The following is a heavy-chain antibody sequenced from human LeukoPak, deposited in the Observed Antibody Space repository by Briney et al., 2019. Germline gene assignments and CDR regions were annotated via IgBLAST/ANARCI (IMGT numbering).Heavy chain of an antibody. V-gene: IGHV4-59*01. CDR1: GGSISSYY. D-gene: IGHD4-17*01. Sequence: PSETLSLTCTVSGGSISSYYWSWIRQPPGKGLEWIGYIYYSGSTNYNPSLKSRVTISVDTSKNQFSLKLSSVTAADTAVYYCARVDYGDPYYYYMDVWGKGTTVTVSS. CDR3: ARVDYGDPYYYYMDV. CDR2: IYYSGST. J-gene: IGHJ6*03.